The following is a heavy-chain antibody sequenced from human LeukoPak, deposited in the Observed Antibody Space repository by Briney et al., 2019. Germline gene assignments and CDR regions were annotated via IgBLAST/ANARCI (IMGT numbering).Heavy chain of an antibody. D-gene: IGHD5-12*01. Sequence: GGSLRLSCAASGFTFSSYEMHWVRQAPGKGLEWVSYISSSGTTIYYADSVKGRFTISRDSAKNSLYLQMNSLRAEDTAVYYCAREGGGYTFDYWGQGTLVTVSS. V-gene: IGHV3-48*03. J-gene: IGHJ4*02. CDR2: ISSSGTTI. CDR1: GFTFSSYE. CDR3: AREGGGYTFDY.